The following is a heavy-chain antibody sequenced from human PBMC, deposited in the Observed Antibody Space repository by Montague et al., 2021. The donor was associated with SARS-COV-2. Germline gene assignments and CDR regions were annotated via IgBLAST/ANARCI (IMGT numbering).Heavy chain of an antibody. Sequence: SETLSLTCSVSGDSIRSSGYYWGWIRKPPGKGLEWIGTVYYSGSTNYNPSLKRRVTMPVDTSKNQFSLELRSVTAADTAVYYCARLGFVELWLNLGWFDPWGQGTLVTVSS. D-gene: IGHD3-16*02. J-gene: IGHJ5*02. CDR1: GDSIRSSGYY. CDR2: VYYSGST. V-gene: IGHV4-39*01. CDR3: ARLGFVELWLNLGWFDP.